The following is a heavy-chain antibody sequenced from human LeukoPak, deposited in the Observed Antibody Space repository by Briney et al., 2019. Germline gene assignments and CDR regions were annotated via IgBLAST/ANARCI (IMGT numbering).Heavy chain of an antibody. V-gene: IGHV3-23*01. CDR1: GFTFSSYA. D-gene: IGHD4-23*01. CDR3: AKLPSYYGGYYFDY. Sequence: PGGSLRLSCAAAGFTFSSYAMSCVRQAPGKGLEWVSAISGSGGSTYYADSVKGRFTISRDNSKNTLYLQMNSLRAEDTAVYYCAKLPSYYGGYYFDYWGQESWSPSPQ. J-gene: IGHJ4*01. CDR2: ISGSGGST.